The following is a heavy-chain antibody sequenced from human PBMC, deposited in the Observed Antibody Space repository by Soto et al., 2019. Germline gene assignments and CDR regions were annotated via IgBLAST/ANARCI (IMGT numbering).Heavy chain of an antibody. CDR2: IYYSGSK. V-gene: IGHV4-59*01. D-gene: IGHD3-10*01. CDR3: VREGASGSYYFDY. Sequence: PSETLSLTCTVSGGTIRSYYWSWVRQPPGKGLEWIGYIYYSGSKSYNPSLQSRVTISIDTSRNQLSLKLSSVTAADTAIYYCVREGASGSYYFDYWGQGSLVTVS. CDR1: GGTIRSYY. J-gene: IGHJ4*02.